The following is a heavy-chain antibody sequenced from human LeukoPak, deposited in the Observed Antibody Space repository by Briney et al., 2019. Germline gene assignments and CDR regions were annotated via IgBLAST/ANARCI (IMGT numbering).Heavy chain of an antibody. Sequence: SETLSLTCTVSGGSISSYYCIWIRQPPGKRLEGIGYIYYSWSTSYHHSLKSRVTISVETSKNQFSLKLSSVTAADAAVYYCARDLGARAFDYWGQGNLVIVSS. CDR3: ARDLGARAFDY. CDR1: GGSISSYY. V-gene: IGHV4-59*01. J-gene: IGHJ4*02. CDR2: IYYSWST. D-gene: IGHD3-16*01.